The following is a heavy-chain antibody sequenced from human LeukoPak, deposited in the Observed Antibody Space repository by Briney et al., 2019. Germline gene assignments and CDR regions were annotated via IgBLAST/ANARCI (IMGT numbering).Heavy chain of an antibody. V-gene: IGHV1-46*01. D-gene: IGHD3-9*01. Sequence: ASVKVSFKTSGYTFTSYYMHWVRQAPGQGLEWLGIINPSGGSTTYAQKFQGRLAMTSDTSTSTVYMELSSLRSDDTAVYYCARSSAYYNEADIWGQGTMVTVSS. CDR3: ARSSAYYNEADI. CDR2: INPSGGST. J-gene: IGHJ3*02. CDR1: GYTFTSYY.